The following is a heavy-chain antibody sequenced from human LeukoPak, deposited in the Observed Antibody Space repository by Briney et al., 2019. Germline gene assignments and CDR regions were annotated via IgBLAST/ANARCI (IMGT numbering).Heavy chain of an antibody. J-gene: IGHJ4*02. V-gene: IGHV5-51*01. Sequence: GESLKISCKGSGYSFTTYWIGWVRQMPGKGLEWMGIIYPGDSDTRYSPSFQGQVTISADKSISTAYLQWTSLKASDTAMYYCARHLGYCSSSSCPGYYDYWGQGTLVTVSS. CDR1: GYSFTTYW. CDR2: IYPGDSDT. D-gene: IGHD2-2*01. CDR3: ARHLGYCSSSSCPGYYDY.